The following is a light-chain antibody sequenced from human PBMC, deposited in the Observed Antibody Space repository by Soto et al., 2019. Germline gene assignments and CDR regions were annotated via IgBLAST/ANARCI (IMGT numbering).Light chain of an antibody. J-gene: IGKJ4*01. CDR1: QDISNS. CDR3: QQFAHLPT. V-gene: IGKV1-33*01. Sequence: DIQMTQSPSSLSASIGDRVTISCQASQDISNSLNWYQQKPGKAPKVLIYDASNLETGVPSRFSGTGSGTEFTLTITTLQPEDVATYYCQQFAHLPTFGGGTKVEIK. CDR2: DAS.